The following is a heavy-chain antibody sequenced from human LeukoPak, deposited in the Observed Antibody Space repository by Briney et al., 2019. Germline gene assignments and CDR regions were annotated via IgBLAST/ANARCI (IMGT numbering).Heavy chain of an antibody. J-gene: IGHJ4*02. CDR1: GYTFTSFH. D-gene: IGHD6-13*01. CDR2: ISYDGSNK. Sequence: KVSCTASGYTFTSFHMHWVRQAPGKGLEWVALISYDGSNKYFADSVKGRFTISRDNSKNTLYLQMHSLRAEDTAVYYCAKDNVAAAGRYFDYWGQGTLVTVSS. CDR3: AKDNVAAAGRYFDY. V-gene: IGHV3-30*18.